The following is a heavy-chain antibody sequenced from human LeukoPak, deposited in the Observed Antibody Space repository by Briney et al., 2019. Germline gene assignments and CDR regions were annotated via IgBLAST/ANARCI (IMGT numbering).Heavy chain of an antibody. CDR1: GGSFRSHY. CDR2: IYYSGNP. D-gene: IGHD6-13*01. V-gene: IGHV4-59*11. Sequence: SDTLSLTCTVSGGSFRSHYWTWIRQTPGKGLEWIGHIYYSGNPTYNPSLKSRFTISVDPSKNQVALKVRSVTTEDTAVYYCARGPHRGYSSSWGQGTLVTVSS. CDR3: ARGPHRGYSSS. J-gene: IGHJ1*01.